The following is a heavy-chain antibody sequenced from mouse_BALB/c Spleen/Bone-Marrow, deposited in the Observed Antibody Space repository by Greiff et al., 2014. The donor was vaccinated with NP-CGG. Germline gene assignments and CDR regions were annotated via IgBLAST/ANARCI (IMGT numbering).Heavy chain of an antibody. CDR1: GYTFTSYD. D-gene: IGHD3-2*01. CDR3: ARSGDSSGYGFAY. CDR2: IYPGDGST. V-gene: IGHV1S33*01. J-gene: IGHJ3*01. Sequence: LVKPGALVKISCKASGYTFTSYDINWVKQRPGQGLEWIGWIYPGDGSTKYNEKFKGKATLTGDKSSSTAYMQLSSLTSENSAVYFCARSGDSSGYGFAYWGQGTLATVSA.